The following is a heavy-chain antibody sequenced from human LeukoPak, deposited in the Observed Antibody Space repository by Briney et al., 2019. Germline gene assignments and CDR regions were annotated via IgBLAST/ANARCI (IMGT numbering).Heavy chain of an antibody. D-gene: IGHD3-10*01. Sequence: SETLSLTCTVSGGSISSYYWNWIRQPPGEGLEWIGYIYYSGSTNYNPSLKSRVTISVDTSKNQFSLKLSSVTAADTAVYYCARLVGSGSYYSPLDYWGPGTLVTVSS. J-gene: IGHJ4*02. CDR2: IYYSGST. CDR3: ARLVGSGSYYSPLDY. CDR1: GGSISSYY. V-gene: IGHV4-59*01.